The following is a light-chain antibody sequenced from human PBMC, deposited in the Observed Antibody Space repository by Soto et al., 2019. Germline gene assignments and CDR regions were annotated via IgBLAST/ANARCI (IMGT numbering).Light chain of an antibody. Sequence: QSVLTQPPSVSGAPGQRVTISCTGSSSNIGSVYDVHWYQQLPGTAPKLLLYGHNDRPSGVPDRFSGSRSGTSASLAIAGLQPEDEADYYCQSYDSSLRGSVFGGGTQLTVL. CDR2: GHN. CDR3: QSYDSSLRGSV. CDR1: SSNIGSVYD. V-gene: IGLV1-40*01. J-gene: IGLJ3*02.